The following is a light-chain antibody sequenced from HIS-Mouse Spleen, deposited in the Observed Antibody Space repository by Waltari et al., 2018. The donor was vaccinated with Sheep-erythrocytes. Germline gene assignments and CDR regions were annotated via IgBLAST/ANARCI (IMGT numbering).Light chain of an antibody. CDR2: EVS. V-gene: IGLV2-8*01. Sequence: QSALTQPPSASGSPGQSVTISCTGTSSDVGGDNYVSWYQQHPGKAPKLMIYEVSKRPSGVPDRFAGSTSGNTASRTVAGLQAEDEADYYCSSYAGSNNYVFGTGTKVTVL. J-gene: IGLJ1*01. CDR3: SSYAGSNNYV. CDR1: SSDVGGDNY.